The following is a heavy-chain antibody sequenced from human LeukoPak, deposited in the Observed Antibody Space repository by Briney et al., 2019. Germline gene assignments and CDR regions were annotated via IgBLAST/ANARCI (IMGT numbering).Heavy chain of an antibody. CDR1: GSTVSSNY. CDR3: ARDGYYYDSSGYYWGYFDY. D-gene: IGHD3-22*01. V-gene: IGHV3-66*02. CDR2: IYSGGST. J-gene: IGHJ4*02. Sequence: GGSLRLSCAASGSTVSSNYMSWVRQAPGKGLEWVSVIYSGGSTYYADSVKGRFTISRDNSKNTLYLQMNSLRAEDTAVYYCARDGYYYDSSGYYWGYFDYWGQGTLVTVSS.